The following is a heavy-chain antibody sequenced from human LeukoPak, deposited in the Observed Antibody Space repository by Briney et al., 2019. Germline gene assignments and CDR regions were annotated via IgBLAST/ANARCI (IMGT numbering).Heavy chain of an antibody. V-gene: IGHV3-74*01. CDR2: ICSDGSST. CDR1: GFTFSSYW. D-gene: IGHD1-26*01. Sequence: GGSLRLSCAASGFTFSSYWMHWVRQAPGKGLVRVSRICSDGSSTIYADSVKGRFTISRDNAKNTLYLQMNSLRAEDTAVYYCARGGSPPEALGDAFDIWGQGTMVTVSS. CDR3: ARGGSPPEALGDAFDI. J-gene: IGHJ3*02.